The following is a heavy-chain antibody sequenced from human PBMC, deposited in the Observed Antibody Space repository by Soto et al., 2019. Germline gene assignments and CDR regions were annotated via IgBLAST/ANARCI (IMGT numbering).Heavy chain of an antibody. V-gene: IGHV3-33*01. CDR1: GFTFSSYD. Sequence: PGGSLRLSCAASGFTFSSYDMHWVRQAPGKGLDWVAVIWYDGSNKDYADSVKGRFTISRDNSKNTLYLQMNSLRGEDAAVYYCARGYGVKSGIFDVWGQGTMVPVSS. J-gene: IGHJ3*01. CDR2: IWYDGSNK. CDR3: ARGYGVKSGIFDV. D-gene: IGHD4-17*01.